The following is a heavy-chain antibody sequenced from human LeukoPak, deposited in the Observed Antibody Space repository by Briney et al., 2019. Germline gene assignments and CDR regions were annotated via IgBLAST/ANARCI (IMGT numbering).Heavy chain of an antibody. J-gene: IGHJ3*02. CDR2: ISQNGDS. D-gene: IGHD3-3*01. V-gene: IGHV4-34*01. Sequence: SETLSLTCGVSGGSLSFYYWSWIRQSPGKGLEWIAEISQNGDSNYNMSLKSRVTISLDMSKNQFSLKLSSVTAADTAVYYCARGLLRFLSPVGFDMWGQGTMVTVSS. CDR3: ARGLLRFLSPVGFDM. CDR1: GGSLSFYY.